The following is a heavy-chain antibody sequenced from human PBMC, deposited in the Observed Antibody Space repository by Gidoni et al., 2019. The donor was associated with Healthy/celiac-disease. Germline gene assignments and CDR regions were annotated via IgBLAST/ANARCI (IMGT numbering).Heavy chain of an antibody. J-gene: IGHJ6*03. CDR1: GFNFRSYG. Sequence: QVPLVESGGGVVQPGRSLRLSCAASGFNFRSYGMHWVRQDPGKGLEWVAVIWYDGSNKYYADSVKGRFTISRDNSKNTLYLQMNSLRAEDTAVYYCARVPTPAGYYMDVWGKGTTVTVSS. CDR3: ARVPTPAGYYMDV. D-gene: IGHD2-15*01. CDR2: IWYDGSNK. V-gene: IGHV3-33*01.